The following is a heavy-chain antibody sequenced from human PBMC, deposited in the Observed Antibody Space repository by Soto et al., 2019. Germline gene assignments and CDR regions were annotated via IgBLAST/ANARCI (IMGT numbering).Heavy chain of an antibody. CDR3: ARGQEVGAHFFDS. CDR1: GFTFSGFD. V-gene: IGHV3-13*01. CDR2: IGTAGDT. D-gene: IGHD2-15*01. J-gene: IGHJ4*02. Sequence: GGSLRLSCEASGFTFSGFDMHWVRQPTGKGLEWVSTIGTAGDTYYAVSVKGRFTISRDNAKNSLSLQMNSLRAGDTAVYFCARGQEVGAHFFDSWGQGTQVTSPQ.